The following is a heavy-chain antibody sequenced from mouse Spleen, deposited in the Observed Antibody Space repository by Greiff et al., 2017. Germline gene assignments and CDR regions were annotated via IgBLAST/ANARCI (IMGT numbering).Heavy chain of an antibody. CDR2: IYPGDGDT. D-gene: IGHD4-1*01. V-gene: IGHV1-82*01. CDR1: GYAFSSSW. CDR3: ARGNWAHYFDY. Sequence: VQLQQSGPELVKPGASVKISCKASGYAFSSSWMNWVKQRPGKGLEWIGLIYPGDGDTNYNGKFKGKATLTADKSSSTAYMQLSSLTSEDSAVYYCARGNWAHYFDYWGQGTTLTVSS. J-gene: IGHJ2*01.